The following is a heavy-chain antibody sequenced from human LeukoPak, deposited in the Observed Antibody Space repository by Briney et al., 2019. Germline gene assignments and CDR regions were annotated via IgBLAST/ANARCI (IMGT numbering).Heavy chain of an antibody. V-gene: IGHV1-69*02. J-gene: IGHJ3*02. CDR3: ARQRGSGSYYTAFDI. Sequence: SVKVSCKASGYTFTGYYMNWVRQAPGQGLEWMGRIIPILGIANYAQKFQGRVTITADKSTSTAYMELSSLRSEDTAVYYCARQRGSGSYYTAFDIWGQGTMVTVSS. CDR2: IIPILGIA. CDR1: GYTFTGYY. D-gene: IGHD3-10*01.